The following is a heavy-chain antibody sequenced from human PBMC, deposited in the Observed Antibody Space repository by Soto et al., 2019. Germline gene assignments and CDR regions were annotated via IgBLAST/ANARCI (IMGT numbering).Heavy chain of an antibody. CDR3: ARVVKAGDYGDYGRYYFDY. V-gene: IGHV1-18*04. CDR2: ISAYSGNT. Sequence: ASVKVSCKASGYTFTYYEITWVRQAPGQGLEWMGWISAYSGNTNYAQKLQGRLTMTTDTSTNTAYMELRSLRSDDTAVYYCARVVKAGDYGDYGRYYFDYWGHGTLVTVSS. CDR1: GYTFTYYE. D-gene: IGHD4-17*01. J-gene: IGHJ4*01.